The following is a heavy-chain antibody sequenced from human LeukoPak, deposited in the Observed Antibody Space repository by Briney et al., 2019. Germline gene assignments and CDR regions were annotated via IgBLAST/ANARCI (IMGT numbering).Heavy chain of an antibody. D-gene: IGHD5-18*01. Sequence: SQTLSLTCTVSGGSISSGSYYWSWIRQPVWKGLEWIGRIYTSGSTNYNPSLKSRVTISVDTSKNQFSLRLSSVTAADTAVYYCAREPVAMVPQDYYFDYWGQGTLVTVSS. CDR2: IYTSGST. J-gene: IGHJ4*02. V-gene: IGHV4-61*02. CDR1: GGSISSGSYY. CDR3: AREPVAMVPQDYYFDY.